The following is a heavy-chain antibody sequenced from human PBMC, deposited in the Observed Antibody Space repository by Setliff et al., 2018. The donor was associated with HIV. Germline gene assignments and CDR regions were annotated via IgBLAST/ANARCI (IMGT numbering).Heavy chain of an antibody. J-gene: IGHJ3*02. V-gene: IGHV3-48*04. CDR2: ISSSSSTI. CDR3: AKAHGDYYDSSGYLDAFDI. Sequence: GGSLRLSCAASGFTFSRYRLNGVRQAPGKGLQWVSDISSSSSTIYYAGSVKGRFTISRDNAKTSVYLQMNRVRAEDMALYYWAKAHGDYYDSSGYLDAFDIWGQGTMVTVSS. D-gene: IGHD3-22*01. CDR1: GFTFSRYR.